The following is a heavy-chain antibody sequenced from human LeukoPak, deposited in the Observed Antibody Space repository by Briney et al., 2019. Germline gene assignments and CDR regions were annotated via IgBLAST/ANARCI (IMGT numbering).Heavy chain of an antibody. Sequence: SETLSLTCTVSGGSISSSSYYWGWIRQPPGKGLEWIGSIYYSGSTYYNPSLKSPVTISADTSKNQFSLKLSSVTAADTAIYYCASDSYGYYSFDYWGQGTLVTVSS. D-gene: IGHD3-16*01. J-gene: IGHJ4*02. CDR3: ASDSYGYYSFDY. V-gene: IGHV4-39*07. CDR1: GGSISSSSYY. CDR2: IYYSGST.